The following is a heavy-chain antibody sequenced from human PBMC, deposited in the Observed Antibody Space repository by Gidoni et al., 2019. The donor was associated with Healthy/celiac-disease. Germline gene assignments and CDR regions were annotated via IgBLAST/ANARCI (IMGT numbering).Heavy chain of an antibody. CDR3: TSFSGSSTGY. D-gene: IGHD1-26*01. CDR2: IRSKANSYAT. Sequence: EVQLVASGGGLVHHGGSTKLSTAASAFTFSGSGMHWVRQASRKGLEWVGRIRSKANSYATEYAASVKGRFTISRDDSKNTAYLQMNSLKTEDTAVYYCTSFSGSSTGYWGQGTLVTVSS. J-gene: IGHJ4*02. CDR1: AFTFSGSG. V-gene: IGHV3-73*02.